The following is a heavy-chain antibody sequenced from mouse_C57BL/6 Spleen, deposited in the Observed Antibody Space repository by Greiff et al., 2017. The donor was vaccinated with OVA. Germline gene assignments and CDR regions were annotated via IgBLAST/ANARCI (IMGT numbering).Heavy chain of an antibody. CDR1: GFTFNTYA. D-gene: IGHD1-1*01. V-gene: IGHV10-3*01. Sequence: EVMLVESGGGLVQPKGSLKLSCAASGFTFNTYAMHWVRQAPGKGLEWVARIRSKSSNYATYYADSVKDRFTISRDDSQSMLYLQMNNLKTEDTAMYYCVRSLYGSSYRYFDVWGTGTTVTVSS. J-gene: IGHJ1*03. CDR2: IRSKSSNYAT. CDR3: VRSLYGSSYRYFDV.